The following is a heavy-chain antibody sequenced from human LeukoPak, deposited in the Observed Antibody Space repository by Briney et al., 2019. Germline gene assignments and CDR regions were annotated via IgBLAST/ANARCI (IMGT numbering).Heavy chain of an antibody. J-gene: IGHJ4*02. CDR3: VSRELYGDHDY. D-gene: IGHD4-17*01. V-gene: IGHV3-23*01. Sequence: GGSLRLSCAASGFTFSSYAMSWVRQAPGKGLEWVSAISGSGGSTYYADSVKGRFTISRDNSKNTLYLQMNSLRAEDTAVYYCVSRELYGDHDYWGQGTLVTVSS. CDR2: ISGSGGST. CDR1: GFTFSSYA.